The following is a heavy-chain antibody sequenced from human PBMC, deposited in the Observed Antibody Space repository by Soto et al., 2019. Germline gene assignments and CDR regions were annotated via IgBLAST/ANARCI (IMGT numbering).Heavy chain of an antibody. CDR3: ARGGVGCSGDTWYSGLFDY. CDR1: GFTFSRYG. D-gene: IGHD2-15*01. V-gene: IGHV3-30*03. J-gene: IGHJ4*02. Sequence: QVQVVESGGGVVQPGTSLRLSCAASGFTFSRYGMHWVRQAPGKGLEWVAAISHNGGDEYYAASVKGRFIISRENSKNTLFLQMSILRAEDTAVYYCARGGVGCSGDTWYSGLFDYWGQGTLVTVSS. CDR2: ISHNGGDE.